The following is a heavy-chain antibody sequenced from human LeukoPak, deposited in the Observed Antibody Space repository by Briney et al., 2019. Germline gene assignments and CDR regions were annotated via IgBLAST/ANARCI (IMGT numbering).Heavy chain of an antibody. V-gene: IGHV1-69*04. CDR3: ARGEALAARPNNWFDP. J-gene: IGHJ5*02. CDR1: GGTFSSYA. Sequence: SVKVSCKASGGTFSSYAISWVRQAPGQGLEWMGRIIPILGIANYAQKFQGRVTITADKSASTAYMELSSLRSEDTAVYYCARGEALAARPNNWFDPWGQGTLVTVSS. CDR2: IIPILGIA. D-gene: IGHD6-6*01.